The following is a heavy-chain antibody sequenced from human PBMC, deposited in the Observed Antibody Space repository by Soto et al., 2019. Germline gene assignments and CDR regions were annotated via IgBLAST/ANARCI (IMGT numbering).Heavy chain of an antibody. CDR1: GFTFSSYS. Sequence: PGGSLRLSCAASGFTFSSYSMNWVRQAPGKGLEWVSAISGSGGSTYYADSVKGRFTISRDNSKNTLYLQMNSLRAEDTAVYYCAKTLYYYDTSGYQWGQGTLVTVSS. CDR2: ISGSGGST. J-gene: IGHJ4*02. D-gene: IGHD3-22*01. CDR3: AKTLYYYDTSGYQ. V-gene: IGHV3-23*01.